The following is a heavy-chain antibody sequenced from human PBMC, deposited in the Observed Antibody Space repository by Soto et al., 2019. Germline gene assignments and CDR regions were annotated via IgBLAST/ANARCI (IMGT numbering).Heavy chain of an antibody. D-gene: IGHD1-26*01. Sequence: QVQLQESGPGLVKPSQTLSLTCTVSGGSISTGGYYWSWIRQHPGRGREWIGYIYHSGMTCSNPSLQSRVAMSIDTPKNMFSLKLSSMTAADTAVYYCATVRWELHNAFAIWGQGTMVSVSS. CDR3: ATVRWELHNAFAI. CDR2: IYHSGMT. J-gene: IGHJ3*02. CDR1: GGSISTGGYY. V-gene: IGHV4-31*03.